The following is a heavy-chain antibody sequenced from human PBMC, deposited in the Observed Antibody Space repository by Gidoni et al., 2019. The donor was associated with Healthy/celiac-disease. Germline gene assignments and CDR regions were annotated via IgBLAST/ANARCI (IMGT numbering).Heavy chain of an antibody. Sequence: QPQLQESGPGLVKPSETLSLTCTVSGGSISSSSYYWGWIRQPPGKGLEWIGRSYYSGSTYYNPSLRSRVTISVDTSRNQFSLKLSSVTAADTAVYYCARDGQYYYGSGNPNWFDPWGQGTLVTVSS. CDR3: ARDGQYYYGSGNPNWFDP. CDR1: GGSISSSSYY. D-gene: IGHD3-10*01. J-gene: IGHJ5*02. V-gene: IGHV4-39*07. CDR2: SYYSGST.